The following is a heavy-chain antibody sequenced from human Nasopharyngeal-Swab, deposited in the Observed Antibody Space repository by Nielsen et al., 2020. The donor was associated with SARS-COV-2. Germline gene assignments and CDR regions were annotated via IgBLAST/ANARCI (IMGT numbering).Heavy chain of an antibody. CDR2: IGDKDHNYAT. CDR1: WFILSASA. J-gene: IGHJ4*02. Sequence: ESLKISCAASWFILSASAMHWVRPAPEKGLELLCRIGDKDHNYATTYAASVKGRFTISRDDSKNTAFLQMDSLNTEDTALYYCTTDYYFDYWGQGTLVTVSS. V-gene: IGHV3-73*01. CDR3: TTDYYFDY.